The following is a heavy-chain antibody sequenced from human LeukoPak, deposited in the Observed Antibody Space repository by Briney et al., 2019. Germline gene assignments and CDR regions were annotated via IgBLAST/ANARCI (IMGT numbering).Heavy chain of an antibody. CDR2: ISSSSSTI. Sequence: GGSLGLSCAASGFTFSSYSMNWVRQAPGKGLEWVSYISSSSSTIYYADSVKGRFTISRDNAKNSLYLQMNSLRAEDTAVYYCAKGLWFGESTDAFDIWGQGTMVTVSS. CDR3: AKGLWFGESTDAFDI. V-gene: IGHV3-48*04. CDR1: GFTFSSYS. J-gene: IGHJ3*02. D-gene: IGHD3-10*01.